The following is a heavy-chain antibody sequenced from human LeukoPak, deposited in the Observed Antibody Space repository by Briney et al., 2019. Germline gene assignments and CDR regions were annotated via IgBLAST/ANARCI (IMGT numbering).Heavy chain of an antibody. D-gene: IGHD3-16*01. CDR2: IYDSGRT. CDR3: ARHYEGWPFDY. CDR1: GGSTSNFY. V-gene: IGHV4-59*08. J-gene: IGHJ4*02. Sequence: SDTLSLTCTDSGGSTSNFYWSWLRQPPGKGVEGIGYIYDSGRTNYKPSLKSRVNISLDTTKNQFSLKRTSVPAAGTAGYYCARHYEGWPFDYWGQGTLVTVSS.